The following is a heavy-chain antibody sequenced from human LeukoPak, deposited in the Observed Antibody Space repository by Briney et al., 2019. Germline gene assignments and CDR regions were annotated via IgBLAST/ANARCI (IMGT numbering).Heavy chain of an antibody. J-gene: IGHJ4*02. Sequence: PSETLSLTCVVSGVSLHRSFWTWVRQPPGEGLEWIGRIYSSGTTDYSPSLKSRLTISIDTSKNQFSLRLASMTAADTAVYYCARARSVGAREEFDYWGQGTLVTVSS. V-gene: IGHV4-59*01. CDR2: IYSSGTT. D-gene: IGHD1-26*01. CDR3: ARARSVGAREEFDY. CDR1: GVSLHRSF.